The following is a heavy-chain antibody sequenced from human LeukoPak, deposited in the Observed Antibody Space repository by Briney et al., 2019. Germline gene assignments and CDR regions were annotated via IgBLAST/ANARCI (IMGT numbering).Heavy chain of an antibody. V-gene: IGHV3-33*01. Sequence: GGSLRLSCAASGFTFSSYGMHWVRQAPGKGLEWVAVIWYDETNKYYADSVKGRFTISRDNSKSTLYLQMNSLRAEDTAVYYCARDGLGYCSGGTCYYDAFDIWGQGTMVTVSS. CDR3: ARDGLGYCSGGTCYYDAFDI. CDR1: GFTFSSYG. D-gene: IGHD2-15*01. CDR2: IWYDETNK. J-gene: IGHJ3*02.